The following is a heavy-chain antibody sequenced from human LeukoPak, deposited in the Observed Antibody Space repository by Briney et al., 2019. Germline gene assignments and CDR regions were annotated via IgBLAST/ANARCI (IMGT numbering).Heavy chain of an antibody. Sequence: QPGGSIRLSCAASGFTFSSYAMTWVRPAPGKGLEWVSGITADGGSTFYADSVKGRFTISRDNSKNTLYLQTDSLRAEDTAVYYCARDYPTSGIVTIFDYWGQGTLVTVSS. CDR1: GFTFSSYA. J-gene: IGHJ4*02. CDR2: ITADGGST. D-gene: IGHD1-1*01. V-gene: IGHV3-23*01. CDR3: ARDYPTSGIVTIFDY.